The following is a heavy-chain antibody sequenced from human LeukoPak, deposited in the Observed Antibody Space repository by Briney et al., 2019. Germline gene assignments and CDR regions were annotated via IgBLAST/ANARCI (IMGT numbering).Heavy chain of an antibody. J-gene: IGHJ6*03. CDR3: ARVGSGWYYYYMDV. D-gene: IGHD6-19*01. V-gene: IGHV3-21*01. Sequence: PGGSLRLFCAASGFTFSSYSMNCVRHAPGKGLEGVSSISSNSSYIYYADPVKGRFTIPRDNAKNSLYLQMNSLRAEDTAVYYCARVGSGWYYYYMDVWGKGTTVTISS. CDR1: GFTFSSYS. CDR2: ISSNSSYI.